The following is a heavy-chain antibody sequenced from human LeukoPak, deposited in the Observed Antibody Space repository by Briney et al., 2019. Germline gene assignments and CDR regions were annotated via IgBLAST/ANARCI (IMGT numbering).Heavy chain of an antibody. J-gene: IGHJ4*02. D-gene: IGHD1-1*01. CDR2: INWSGVNT. V-gene: IGHV3-20*04. CDR1: GFTFDDYG. Sequence: PGGSLRLSCAASGFTFDDYGMSWVRQAPGKGLEWVSGINWSGVNTGYADSVKDRFTNSRDNAKSSLYLQMNNLRVEDTALYYCARPRPHDYYFDLWGQGTLVTVSS. CDR3: ARPRPHDYYFDL.